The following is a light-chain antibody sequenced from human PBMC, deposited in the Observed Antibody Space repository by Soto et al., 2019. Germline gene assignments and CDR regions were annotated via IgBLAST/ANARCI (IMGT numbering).Light chain of an antibody. J-gene: IGKJ1*01. CDR3: QHSYSTRT. CDR1: QDIGAY. CDR2: AAS. Sequence: DIQMPQCPSSLSASIGDRVTISCRASQDIGAYVNWYQQKQGKAPRVLMYAASNLKSGVPQRFSGSGVGRDFTLPISDIQPEDFATYYCQHSYSTRTFGQGTKVERK. V-gene: IGKV1-39*01.